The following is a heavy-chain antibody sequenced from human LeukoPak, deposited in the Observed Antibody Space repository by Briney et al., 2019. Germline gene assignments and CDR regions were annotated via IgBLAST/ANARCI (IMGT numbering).Heavy chain of an antibody. D-gene: IGHD3-16*02. V-gene: IGHV1-24*01. Sequence: ASVKVSCKVSGYTLTELSMHWVRQAPGKGLEWMGGFDPEDGETIYAQKFQGRVTMTEDTSTDTAYMELSSLRSEDTAVYYCATGPIPFYRPSRLGELSFWLDYWGQGTLVTVSS. CDR1: GYTLTELS. CDR2: FDPEDGET. J-gene: IGHJ4*02. CDR3: ATGPIPFYRPSRLGELSFWLDY.